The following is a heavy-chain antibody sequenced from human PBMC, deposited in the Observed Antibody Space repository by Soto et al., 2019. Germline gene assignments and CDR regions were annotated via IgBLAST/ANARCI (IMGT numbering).Heavy chain of an antibody. V-gene: IGHV1-18*01. CDR3: ARDGPRTNY. Sequence: QVQLVQSGAEVKKPGASVKVSCKASGYTFSSYHISWVRQAPGQGLEWMGWISAYNGNTNYAQKLQGRVTMTTHTATSTAYVGLRSPRSDDTAVYYCARDGPRTNYWGQGNLVTVSS. CDR1: GYTFSSYH. J-gene: IGHJ4*02. CDR2: ISAYNGNT.